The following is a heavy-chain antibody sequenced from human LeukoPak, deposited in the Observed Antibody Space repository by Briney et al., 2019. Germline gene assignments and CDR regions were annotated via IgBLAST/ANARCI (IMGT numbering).Heavy chain of an antibody. Sequence: PSETLSLTCTVSGGSISSSSYYWGWIRQPPGKGLEWIGSIYYSGSTYYNPSLKSRVTISLDTSKHQFSLKLNSVTAADTAVYYCARHAYCGGDCFGGAFEIWGQGTMVAVSS. CDR2: IYYSGST. CDR1: GGSISSSSYY. CDR3: ARHAYCGGDCFGGAFEI. D-gene: IGHD2-21*02. J-gene: IGHJ3*02. V-gene: IGHV4-39*01.